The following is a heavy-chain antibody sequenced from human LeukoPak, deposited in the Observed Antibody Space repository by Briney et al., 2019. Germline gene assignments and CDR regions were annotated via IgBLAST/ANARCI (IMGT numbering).Heavy chain of an antibody. CDR1: GFTFSRSA. CDR2: ISGSGGST. Sequence: GGSLRLSCAASGFTFSRSAMSWVRQAPGKGLEWVSAISGSGGSTYYADSVKGRFTISRDNSKNTLYLQMNSLRAEDTAVYYCAKVEGYSSGWPGLDYWGQGTLVTVSS. J-gene: IGHJ4*02. D-gene: IGHD6-19*01. V-gene: IGHV3-23*01. CDR3: AKVEGYSSGWPGLDY.